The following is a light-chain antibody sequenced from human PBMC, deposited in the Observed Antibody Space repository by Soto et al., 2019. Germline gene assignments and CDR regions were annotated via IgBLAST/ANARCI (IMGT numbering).Light chain of an antibody. V-gene: IGLV2-14*01. CDR2: EVS. J-gene: IGLJ3*02. CDR3: SSYTSSRV. Sequence: QSVLTQPASVSGSPGQSITISCTGTSSDVGGHNYVSWYQQHPGKAPKLMIFEVSLRPSGVSNRFSGSKSGNTASLTISGLQAEDEADYYCSSYTSSRVFGGGTKLTVL. CDR1: SSDVGGHNY.